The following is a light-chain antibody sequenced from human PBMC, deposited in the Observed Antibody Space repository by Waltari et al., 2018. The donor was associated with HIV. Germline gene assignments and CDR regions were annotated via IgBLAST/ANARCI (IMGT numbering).Light chain of an antibody. CDR2: DTS. Sequence: QAVATQEPFLTVSPGGKVTLPCGSSTGAVTSGQHPSWFQQNPGQATRTLIYDTSNKRSWPPARFSGPLLGGKAALTLSGAQPEDEAEYYCLLSYSGARPVVFGGGTKLTVL. CDR3: LLSYSGARPVV. V-gene: IGLV7-46*01. CDR1: TGAVTSGQH. J-gene: IGLJ2*01.